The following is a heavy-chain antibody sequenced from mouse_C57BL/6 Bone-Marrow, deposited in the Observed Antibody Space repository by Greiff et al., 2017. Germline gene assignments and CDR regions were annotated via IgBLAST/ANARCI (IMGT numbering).Heavy chain of an antibody. Sequence: VQLQQSGPELVKPGASVKIPCKASGYTFTDYNMDWVKQSHGKSLEWIGDINPNNGGTIYNQKFKGKATLTVDKSSSTAYMELRSLTSEDTAVYYCARGYYGSSYSYYAMDYWGQGTSVTVSS. V-gene: IGHV1-18*01. D-gene: IGHD1-1*01. J-gene: IGHJ4*01. CDR1: GYTFTDYN. CDR3: ARGYYGSSYSYYAMDY. CDR2: INPNNGGT.